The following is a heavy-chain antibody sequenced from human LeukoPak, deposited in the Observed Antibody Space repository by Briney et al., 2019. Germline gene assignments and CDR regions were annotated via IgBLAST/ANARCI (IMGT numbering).Heavy chain of an antibody. CDR2: IDYSGST. CDR3: ARTFSGTDAFDI. J-gene: IGHJ3*02. V-gene: IGHV4-30-4*08. Sequence: SGTLSLTCAVPGGSISSGDYYWSWIRQPPGKGLEWIVYIDYSGSTYYNPSFKSRVTISVDTSKNQFSLKLSSVTAADTAVYYCARTFSGTDAFDIWGQGTMVTVSS. D-gene: IGHD3-10*01. CDR1: GGSISSGDYY.